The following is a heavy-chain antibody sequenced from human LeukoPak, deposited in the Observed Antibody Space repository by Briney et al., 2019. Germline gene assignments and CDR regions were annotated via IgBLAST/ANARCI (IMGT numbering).Heavy chain of an antibody. Sequence: PGGSLRLSCAASGFTFDDYGMHWVRQAPGKGLEWVSGISWNSGSKGHADSVKGRVTISRDNAKNSLYLQMNSLRAEDAALYYCAKGSNSGSYPPLFDYWGQGTLVTVSS. J-gene: IGHJ4*02. CDR2: ISWNSGSK. D-gene: IGHD3-10*01. CDR1: GFTFDDYG. CDR3: AKGSNSGSYPPLFDY. V-gene: IGHV3-9*01.